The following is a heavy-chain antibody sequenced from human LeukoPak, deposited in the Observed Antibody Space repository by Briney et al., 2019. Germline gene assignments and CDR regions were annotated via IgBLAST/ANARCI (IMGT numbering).Heavy chain of an antibody. D-gene: IGHD5-12*01. V-gene: IGHV3-30*02. Sequence: GGSLRLSCAASGFTFSTYGMHWVRQAPGKGLEWVAFIRYDGINKYYADSVKGRFTISRDNSKNTLYLQMNCLTAEDTAVYYCAKTKEEWLRSSYYFDYWGQGTLVTVSS. CDR3: AKTKEEWLRSSYYFDY. CDR2: IRYDGINK. J-gene: IGHJ4*02. CDR1: GFTFSTYG.